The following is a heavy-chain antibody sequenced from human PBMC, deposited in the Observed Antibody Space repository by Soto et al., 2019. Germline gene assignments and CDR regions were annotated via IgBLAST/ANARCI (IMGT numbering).Heavy chain of an antibody. CDR1: GFSLSTRGVA. Sequence: SGPTLVNPTQTLTLTCTFSGFSLSTRGVAVGWIRQPPGKALEWLAVIYWDDDKRHNPSLKSRLTVTKDTSKNQVVLTMTNMDIVDTATYYCAHGGGFLESDWFDPWGQGTLVTVSS. CDR3: AHGGGFLESDWFDP. CDR2: IYWDDDK. V-gene: IGHV2-5*02. D-gene: IGHD3-3*01. J-gene: IGHJ5*02.